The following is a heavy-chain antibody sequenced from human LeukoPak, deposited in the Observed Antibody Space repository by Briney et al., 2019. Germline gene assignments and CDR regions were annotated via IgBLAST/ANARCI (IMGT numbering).Heavy chain of an antibody. J-gene: IGHJ4*02. CDR1: GYSISSGYY. V-gene: IGHV4-38-2*01. Sequence: PSETLSLTCAVSGYSISSGYYWGWIRQPPGKGLEWIGSIYHSGGTYYNPSLKSRVTISVDTSKNQFSLKLSSVTAADTAVYYCARLHIVVVPAAIDYWGQGTLVTVSS. CDR2: IYHSGGT. D-gene: IGHD2-2*01. CDR3: ARLHIVVVPAAIDY.